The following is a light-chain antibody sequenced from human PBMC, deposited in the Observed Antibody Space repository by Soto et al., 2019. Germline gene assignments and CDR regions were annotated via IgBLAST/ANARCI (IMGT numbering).Light chain of an antibody. V-gene: IGLV4-69*01. J-gene: IGLJ2*01. Sequence: QLVLTQSPSASASLGASVKLTCTLSSGHSSYAIEWHQQQPEKGPRYLMKLNSDGSHSKGDGIPDRFSGSSSGAERYLTISSLQSEDEDDYYWQTWGTGIRVFGGGTQLTVL. CDR1: SGHSSYA. CDR3: QTWGTGIRV. CDR2: LNSDGSH.